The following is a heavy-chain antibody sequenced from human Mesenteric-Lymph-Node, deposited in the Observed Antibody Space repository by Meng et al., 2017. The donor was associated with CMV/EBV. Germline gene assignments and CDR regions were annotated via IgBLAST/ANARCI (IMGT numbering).Heavy chain of an antibody. V-gene: IGHV3-66*02. CDR1: GFTVSSNY. CDR3: ARQEYYDFWSGYYTGHFQH. CDR2: IYSGGST. Sequence: GGSLRLPCAASGFTVSSNYMSWVRQAPGKGLEWVSVIYSGGSTYYADSVKGRFTISRDNSKNTLYLQMNSLRAEDTAVYYCARQEYYDFWSGYYTGHFQHWGQGTLVTVSS. J-gene: IGHJ1*01. D-gene: IGHD3-3*01.